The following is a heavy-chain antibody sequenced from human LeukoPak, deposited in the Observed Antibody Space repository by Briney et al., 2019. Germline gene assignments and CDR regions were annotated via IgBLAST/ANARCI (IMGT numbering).Heavy chain of an antibody. Sequence: SETLSLTCAVYGGSFSGYYWSWIRQPPGKGLEWIGEINHSGSTNYNPSLKSRVTISVDTSKNQFSLKLSSVTAADTAVYYCARLVYSSGSSVTATLDSWGQGTLVTVSS. D-gene: IGHD6-19*01. J-gene: IGHJ4*02. CDR1: GGSFSGYY. CDR3: ARLVYSSGSSVTATLDS. CDR2: INHSGST. V-gene: IGHV4-34*01.